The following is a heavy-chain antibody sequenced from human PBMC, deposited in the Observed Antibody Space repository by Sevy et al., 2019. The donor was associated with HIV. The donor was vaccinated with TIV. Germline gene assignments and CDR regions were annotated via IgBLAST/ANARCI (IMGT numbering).Heavy chain of an antibody. Sequence: GGSLRLSCAASGFRFSSYGMNWVRQAPGKGLEWVAFLPYDGSKEDYAASVKGRFTISRDNSKNTLYLQMNSLRVEDTAVYYCTKDMVTFGGIIANSPGGFDILGQGTMVTVSS. V-gene: IGHV3-30*02. CDR3: TKDMVTFGGIIANSPGGFDI. J-gene: IGHJ3*02. D-gene: IGHD3-16*02. CDR2: LPYDGSKE. CDR1: GFRFSSYG.